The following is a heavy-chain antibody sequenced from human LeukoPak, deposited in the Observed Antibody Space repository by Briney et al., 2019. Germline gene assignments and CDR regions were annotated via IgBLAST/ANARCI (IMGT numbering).Heavy chain of an antibody. V-gene: IGHV4-34*01. CDR3: AREPPPRITIFGEVNH. CDR1: GGSFSGYY. D-gene: IGHD3-3*01. CDR2: INHSGST. Sequence: SETLSLTCAVYGGSFSGYYWSWIRQPPGKGLEWIGEINHSGSTNYNPSLKSRVTISVDTSKNQFSLKLSSVTAADTAVYYCAREPPPRITIFGEVNHWGQGTLVTVSS. J-gene: IGHJ5*02.